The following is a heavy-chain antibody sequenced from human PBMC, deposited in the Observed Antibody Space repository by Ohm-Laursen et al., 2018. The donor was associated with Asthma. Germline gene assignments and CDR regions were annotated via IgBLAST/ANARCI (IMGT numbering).Heavy chain of an antibody. CDR3: ARDRSRSGHYPRPHDY. J-gene: IGHJ4*02. CDR1: GFPFNTSW. Sequence: SLRLSCTASGFPFNTSWMTWVRQVPGKGLEWVANIKPDGTENAYLDSVRGRFTISKDNAKNSLFLQMNSLRAEDTAVYYCARDRSRSGHYPRPHDYWGQGTLITVSS. V-gene: IGHV3-7*01. D-gene: IGHD3-22*01. CDR2: IKPDGTEN.